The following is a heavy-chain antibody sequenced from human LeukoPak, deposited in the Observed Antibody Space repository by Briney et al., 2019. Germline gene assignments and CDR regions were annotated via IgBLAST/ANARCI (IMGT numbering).Heavy chain of an antibody. CDR1: GFTFDDYA. CDR3: AKGTTITIFGTSFDY. V-gene: IGHV3-9*01. CDR2: ISWNSGSI. J-gene: IGHJ4*02. Sequence: GGSLRLSCAASGFTFDDYAMHWVRQTPGKGLEWVSGISWNSGSIGYADSVKGRFTISRDNAKNSLYLQMNSLRTEDTALYYCAKGTTITIFGTSFDYWGQGILVTVSS. D-gene: IGHD3-3*01.